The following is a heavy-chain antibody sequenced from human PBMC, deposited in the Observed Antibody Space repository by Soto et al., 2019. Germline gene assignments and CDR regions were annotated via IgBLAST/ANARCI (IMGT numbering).Heavy chain of an antibody. CDR2: IYYSGRT. CDR3: ARSVDP. CDR1: GGSIISGGYY. V-gene: IGHV4-31*03. J-gene: IGHJ5*02. Sequence: QVQLQESGPGLVKPSLTLSLTCTVSGGSIISGGYYWSWIRQHPGKGPEWIGYIYYSGRTYYNPSLKSRVTMSVDTSKNQFSLKLSPMTAADNAVYYCARSVDPWGQGTLVTVFS.